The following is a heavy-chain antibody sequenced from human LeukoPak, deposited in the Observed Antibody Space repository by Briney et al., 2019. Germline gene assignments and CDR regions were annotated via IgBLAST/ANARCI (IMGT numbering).Heavy chain of an antibody. J-gene: IGHJ6*02. CDR2: ISGSGGST. D-gene: IGHD2-8*01. Sequence: GGALRLSCAASGFTFSSYAMSWVRQAPGKGLEWVSAISGSGGSTYYADSVKGRFTISRDNSKNTLYLKINSQRDGQRAVYYCAKNIPKYCTNGVCYISYGMDVWGQGTTVTVSS. CDR1: GFTFSSYA. V-gene: IGHV3-23*01. CDR3: AKNIPKYCTNGVCYISYGMDV.